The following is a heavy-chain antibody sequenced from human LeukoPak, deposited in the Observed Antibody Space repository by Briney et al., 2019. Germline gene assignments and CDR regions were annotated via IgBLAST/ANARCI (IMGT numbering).Heavy chain of an antibody. J-gene: IGHJ4*02. Sequence: PGGSLRLSCAASGFTFSSYWVSWVRQAPGKGLEWVANIKQDGSEKYYVDSVKGRFTISRDNAKNSLYLQMNSLRAEDTAVYYCARDPKPYCSGGSRYHDYWGQGTLVTVSS. D-gene: IGHD2-15*01. CDR1: GFTFSSYW. V-gene: IGHV3-7*01. CDR2: IKQDGSEK. CDR3: ARDPKPYCSGGSRYHDY.